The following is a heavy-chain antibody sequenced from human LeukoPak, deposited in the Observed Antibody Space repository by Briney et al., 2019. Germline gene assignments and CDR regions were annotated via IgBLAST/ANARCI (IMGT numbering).Heavy chain of an antibody. CDR2: IIPIFGTA. D-gene: IGHD2-2*02. Sequence: SVKVSCKASGGTFSSCAISWVRQAPGQGLEWMGGIIPIFGTANYAQKFQGRVTITADESTSTAYMELSSLRSEDTAVYYCARDGCSSTSCYTSWFDPWGQGTLVTVSS. CDR3: ARDGCSSTSCYTSWFDP. J-gene: IGHJ5*02. V-gene: IGHV1-69*13. CDR1: GGTFSSCA.